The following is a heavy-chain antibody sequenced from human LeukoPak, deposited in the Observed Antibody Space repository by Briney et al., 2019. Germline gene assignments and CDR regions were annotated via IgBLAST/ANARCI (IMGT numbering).Heavy chain of an antibody. Sequence: ASVKVSCKVSGYTLTELSMHWGRQAPGKGLEWMGGFDPEDGETIYAQKFQGRVTMTEDTSTDTAYMELSSLRSEDTAVYYCATTSSHLGGMDVWGQGTTVTVSS. J-gene: IGHJ6*02. CDR3: ATTSSHLGGMDV. V-gene: IGHV1-24*01. CDR1: GYTLTELS. CDR2: FDPEDGET.